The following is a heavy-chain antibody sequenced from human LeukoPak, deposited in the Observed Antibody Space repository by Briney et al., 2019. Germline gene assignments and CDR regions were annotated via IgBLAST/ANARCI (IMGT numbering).Heavy chain of an antibody. CDR2: INWNGGST. CDR3: ARAISDYDASDI. V-gene: IGHV3-20*04. J-gene: IGHJ3*02. CDR1: GFTFDDYG. D-gene: IGHD4-17*01. Sequence: RPGGSLRLSCAASGFTFDDYGMSWVRHAPGKGLEWVSGINWNGGSTGYADSVKGRFTISRDNAKNSLYLQMNSLRAEDTALYYCARAISDYDASDIWGQGTMVTVSS.